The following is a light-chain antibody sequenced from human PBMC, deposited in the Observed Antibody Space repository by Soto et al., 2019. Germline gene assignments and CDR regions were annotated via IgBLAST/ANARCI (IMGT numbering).Light chain of an antibody. CDR2: GAS. J-gene: IGKJ5*01. V-gene: IGKV3-11*01. CDR3: HQRSNWPPDT. Sequence: EIGLTQSPDTLSLSPGEGACLSCRASQSVHTFLAWYQQKPGQAPRLLIYGASTRATGVPARFSGSGSGTDFTLTISSLEPEDFAVYYCHQRSNWPPDTFGQGTRLEIK. CDR1: QSVHTF.